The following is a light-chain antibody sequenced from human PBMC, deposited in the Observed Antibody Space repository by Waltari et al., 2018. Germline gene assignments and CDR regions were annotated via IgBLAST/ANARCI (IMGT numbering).Light chain of an antibody. V-gene: IGLV1-44*01. J-gene: IGLJ3*02. CDR3: APWDGRLNGWV. CDR2: RDS. CDR1: ISNIGSHF. Sequence: QSVVTQQPSVSGTHGQRVTISCSGSISNIGSHFVTCYKHVPGTAPNLLIYRDSQRPSGVPDRFSGSKSGTSASLAISGLLSEDEADYYCAPWDGRLNGWVFGGGTKLTVL.